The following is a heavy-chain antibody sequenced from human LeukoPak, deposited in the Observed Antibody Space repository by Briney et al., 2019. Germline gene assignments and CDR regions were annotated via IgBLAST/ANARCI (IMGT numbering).Heavy chain of an antibody. CDR1: GYTFTGYY. D-gene: IGHD1-26*01. Sequence: ASVKVSCKASGYTFTGYYMHWVRQAPGQGLEWMGWINPKSGGTDYAQKFQGRVTMTRATSISTAYMELSRLRSDDTAVYYCARSSGSYSWDYFDYWDQGTLVTVSS. V-gene: IGHV1-2*02. CDR2: INPKSGGT. CDR3: ARSSGSYSWDYFDY. J-gene: IGHJ4*02.